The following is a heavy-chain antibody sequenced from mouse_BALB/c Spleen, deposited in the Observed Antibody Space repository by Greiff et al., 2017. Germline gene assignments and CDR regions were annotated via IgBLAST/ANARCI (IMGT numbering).Heavy chain of an antibody. CDR3: TRSIYYDYDGGFAY. D-gene: IGHD2-4*01. Sequence: EVKLVESGGGLVQPGGSMKLSCVASGFTFSNYWMNWVRQSPEKGLEWVAEIRLKSNNYATHYAESVKGRFTISRDDSKSSVYLQMNNLRAEDTGIYYCTRSIYYDYDGGFAYWGQGTLVTVSA. J-gene: IGHJ3*01. V-gene: IGHV6-6*02. CDR1: GFTFSNYW. CDR2: IRLKSNNYAT.